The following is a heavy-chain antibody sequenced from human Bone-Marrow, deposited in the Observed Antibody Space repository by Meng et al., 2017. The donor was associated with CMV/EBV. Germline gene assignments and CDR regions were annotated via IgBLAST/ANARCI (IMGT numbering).Heavy chain of an antibody. CDR2: IKQDGSEK. V-gene: IGHV3-7*01. J-gene: IGHJ5*02. CDR3: ARDWARFDP. D-gene: IGHD3-16*01. CDR1: GFTFSSYW. Sequence: GESLKISCAASGFTFSSYWMSWVRQAPGKGLEWVANIKQDGSEKYYVDSVKGRFTISRDNAKNSLYLQMNSLRAEDTAVYYCARDWARFDPWGQGTLVTVSS.